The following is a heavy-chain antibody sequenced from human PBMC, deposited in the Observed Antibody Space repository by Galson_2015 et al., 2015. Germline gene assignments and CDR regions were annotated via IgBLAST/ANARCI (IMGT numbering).Heavy chain of an antibody. CDR1: GGSISSYY. CDR2: IYYSGST. V-gene: IGHV4-59*01. J-gene: IGHJ4*02. CDR3: ARDRGRGSWYPYY. D-gene: IGHD6-13*01. Sequence: SETLSLTCTVSGGSISSYYWSWIRQPPGKGLEWIGYIYYSGSTNYNPSLKSRVTISVDTSKNQFSLKLSSVTAADTAVYYCARDRGRGSWYPYYWGQGTLVTVSS.